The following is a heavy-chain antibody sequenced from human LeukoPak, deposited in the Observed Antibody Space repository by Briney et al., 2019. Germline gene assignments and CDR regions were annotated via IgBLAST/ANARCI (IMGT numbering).Heavy chain of an antibody. CDR2: IYYSGST. J-gene: IGHJ3*02. Sequence: SETLSLTCTVSGGSIRSSSYYWGWIRQPPGKGLEWIGSIYYSGSTYYNASLKSRGTISVDTSKSQFSLKLNSVTAADTAVYYCAREFGPDDAFDIWGQGTMVTVSS. D-gene: IGHD1-14*01. V-gene: IGHV4-39*07. CDR1: GGSIRSSSYY. CDR3: AREFGPDDAFDI.